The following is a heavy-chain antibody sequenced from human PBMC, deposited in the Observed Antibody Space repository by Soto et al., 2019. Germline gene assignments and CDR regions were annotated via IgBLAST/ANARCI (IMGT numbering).Heavy chain of an antibody. CDR2: IYPGDSDT. CDR3: ARRIAARPGEYNWFDP. V-gene: IGHV5-51*01. Sequence: PGESLKISCKGSGYSFTSYWIGWVRQMPGKGLEWMGIIYPGDSDTRYSPSFQGQVTISADKSISTAYLQWSSLKASDTAMYYCARRIAARPGEYNWFDPWGQGTLLTV. D-gene: IGHD6-6*01. CDR1: GYSFTSYW. J-gene: IGHJ5*02.